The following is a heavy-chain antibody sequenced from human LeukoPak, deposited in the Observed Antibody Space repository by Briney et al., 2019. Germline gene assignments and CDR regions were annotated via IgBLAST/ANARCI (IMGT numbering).Heavy chain of an antibody. D-gene: IGHD2-21*01. CDR1: GFIFSNAW. J-gene: IGHJ4*02. CDR2: IKSKSDGGTT. CDR3: TTESRFRLILDY. Sequence: GGSLRLSCAASGFIFSNAWMSWVRQAPGKGLEWVGRIKSKSDGGTTDYAAPVKGRFTISRDESKKMIYLHMNSLKTEDTAVYYCTTESRFRLILDYWGQGALVTVSS. V-gene: IGHV3-15*01.